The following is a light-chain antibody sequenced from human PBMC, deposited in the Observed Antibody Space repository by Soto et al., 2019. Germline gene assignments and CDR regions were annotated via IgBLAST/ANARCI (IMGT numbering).Light chain of an antibody. CDR3: QQRSNWPRT. J-gene: IGKJ3*01. V-gene: IGKV3-11*01. Sequence: EIVLTQSPATVSLSPGERATLSCRASQSVRSYLAWFQQKPGQAPRLLIYDASNRATGIPARFSGSGSGTDFTITIRSLEPEDFAVYYCQQRSNWPRTFGPGTKVEIK. CDR2: DAS. CDR1: QSVRSY.